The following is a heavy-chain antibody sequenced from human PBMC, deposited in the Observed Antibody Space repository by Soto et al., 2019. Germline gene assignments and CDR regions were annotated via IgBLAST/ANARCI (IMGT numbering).Heavy chain of an antibody. CDR2: IYYGGST. Sequence: QLQLQESGPGLEKPSETLSLTCTVSGGSISSSGYNWGWIRQPPGKGLEWIGTIYYGGSTYSNPSLKRRVTVFVDTTKNQFSLKLSSVTAADTAVYYCARLEWEQYYFDYWGRGTLVTVSS. J-gene: IGHJ4*02. CDR3: ARLEWEQYYFDY. V-gene: IGHV4-39*01. D-gene: IGHD1-26*01. CDR1: GGSISSSGYN.